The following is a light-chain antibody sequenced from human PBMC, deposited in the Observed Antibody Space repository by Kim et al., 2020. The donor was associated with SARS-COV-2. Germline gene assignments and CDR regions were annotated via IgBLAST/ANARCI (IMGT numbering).Light chain of an antibody. V-gene: IGLV6-57*01. Sequence: GKKVTSSCTRRSGSIASKHGEWCQQRPGASPTTIMFEDNQRSSCVPGRFSGSIDSSSNSASLTISGLRTEDEADYYCQSYDSNNWVFGGGTQLTVL. J-gene: IGLJ3*02. CDR2: EDN. CDR3: QSYDSNNWV. CDR1: SGSIASKH.